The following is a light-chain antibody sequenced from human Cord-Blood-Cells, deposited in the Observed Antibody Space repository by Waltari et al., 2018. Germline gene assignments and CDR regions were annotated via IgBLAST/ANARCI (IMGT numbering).Light chain of an antibody. CDR3: QQYNSYLLT. Sequence: DIQMTQSPSTLSASVGDRVTITCRASQSISSWLAWYQQKPGKAPKLLIYDASSLESGVPSRFSGSGSGTAFTLTISRLQPDDFATYYCQQYNSYLLTFGGGTKVEIK. J-gene: IGKJ4*01. V-gene: IGKV1-5*01. CDR1: QSISSW. CDR2: DAS.